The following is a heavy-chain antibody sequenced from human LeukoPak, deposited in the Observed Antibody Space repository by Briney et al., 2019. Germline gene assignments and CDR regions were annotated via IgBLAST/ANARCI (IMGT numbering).Heavy chain of an antibody. CDR1: GGTFSSYA. Sequence: ASVKVSCKASGGTFSSYAISWVRQAPRQGLEWMGGIIPIFGTANYAQKFQGRVTITADESTSTAYMELSSLRSEDTAVYYCASRYCSSTSCYDLLYYYMDVWGKGTTVTVSS. CDR2: IIPIFGTA. J-gene: IGHJ6*03. CDR3: ASRYCSSTSCYDLLYYYMDV. V-gene: IGHV1-69*13. D-gene: IGHD2-2*01.